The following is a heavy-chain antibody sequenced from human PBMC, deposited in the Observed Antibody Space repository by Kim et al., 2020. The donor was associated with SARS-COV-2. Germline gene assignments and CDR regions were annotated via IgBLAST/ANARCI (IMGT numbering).Heavy chain of an antibody. CDR3: ARHPHLSVVAAAGAAGNYYYGMDV. CDR1: GYSFTSYW. CDR2: IYPGDSDT. Sequence: GESLKISCKGSGYSFTSYWIGWVRQMPGKGLEWMGIIYPGDSDTRYSPSFQGQVTISADKSISTAYLQWSSLKASDTAMYYCARHPHLSVVAAAGAAGNYYYGMDVWGQGTTVTVSS. J-gene: IGHJ6*02. V-gene: IGHV5-51*01. D-gene: IGHD6-13*01.